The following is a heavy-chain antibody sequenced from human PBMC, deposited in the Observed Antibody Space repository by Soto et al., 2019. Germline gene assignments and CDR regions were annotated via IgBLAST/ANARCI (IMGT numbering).Heavy chain of an antibody. CDR3: ARDTLHYSSSSCRMNGLHV. CDR1: GFTLSTYA. Sequence: QVQLVESGGGVVQPGRSLRLSCAASGFTLSTYAMHWVRQAPGKGLEWVAVISFEATGSNKFYAESVKGRFTISRDNSKNTLYVTITSLKAEDTAVYYCARDTLHYSSSSCRMNGLHVWAKGTTVTLSS. V-gene: IGHV3-30*01. CDR2: ISFEATGSNK. D-gene: IGHD2-2*01. J-gene: IGHJ6*04.